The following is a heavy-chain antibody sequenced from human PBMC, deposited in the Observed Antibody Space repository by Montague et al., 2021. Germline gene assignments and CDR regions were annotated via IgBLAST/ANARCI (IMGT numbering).Heavy chain of an antibody. V-gene: IGHV3-74*01. D-gene: IGHD6-13*01. CDR2: ITLDGSST. Sequence: SLRLSCAASGFSFSSYWMHWVRQAPGKGLLWVSRITLDGSSTTFADSVKGRFTTSRDNAKAALYLQMNSLRVEDTAVYYCARNLASAAPGAFDIWGQGTMGTGSS. CDR3: ARNLASAAPGAFDI. J-gene: IGHJ3*02. CDR1: GFSFSSYW.